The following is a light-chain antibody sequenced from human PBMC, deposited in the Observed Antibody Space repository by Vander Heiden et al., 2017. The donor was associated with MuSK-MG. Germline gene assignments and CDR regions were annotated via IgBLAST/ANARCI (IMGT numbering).Light chain of an antibody. J-gene: IGLJ1*01. V-gene: IGLV2-14*03. CDR2: DVS. CDR1: NSDVGAYNY. CDR3: SSYTRSTTRV. Sequence: QSALTQPASVSGSPGQSITISCTGTNSDVGAYNYVSWYQQHPGKATKLMIYDVSERPAGVSSRFSGSKSGNTASLTISGRQDEDEADYYCSSYTRSTTRVFGTGTKVTVL.